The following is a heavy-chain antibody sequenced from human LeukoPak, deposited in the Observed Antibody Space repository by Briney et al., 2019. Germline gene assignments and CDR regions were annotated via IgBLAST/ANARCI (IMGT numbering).Heavy chain of an antibody. Sequence: SVKVSCKASGGTFSSYTISWVRQPPGQGLEWMGGVIPIFGTANYAQKFQGRGTITTDESTSTAYMVLRSLRSDATAVDYCARVALGFTVTTNWYFDLWLRGTQV. J-gene: IGHJ2*01. CDR3: ARVALGFTVTTNWYFDL. V-gene: IGHV1-69*05. CDR2: VIPIFGTA. D-gene: IGHD4-17*01. CDR1: GGTFSSYT.